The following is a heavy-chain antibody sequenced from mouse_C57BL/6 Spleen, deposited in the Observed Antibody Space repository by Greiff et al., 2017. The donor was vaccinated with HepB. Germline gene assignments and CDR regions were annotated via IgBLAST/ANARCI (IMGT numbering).Heavy chain of an antibody. CDR2: VYTGSGSI. Sequence: QVQLQQSGAELVKPGASVKLSCKASGYTFTEYTIPWVKQRSGQGLEWMGWVYTGSGSIKYNEKFKDKATLNADKSSSTVYMEISRLTSEDSAVYVWARYEEMDGNYGGDAMDYWGQGTSVTVSS. V-gene: IGHV1-62-2*01. CDR1: GYTFTEYT. D-gene: IGHD2-1*01. J-gene: IGHJ4*01. CDR3: ARYEEMDGNYGGDAMDY.